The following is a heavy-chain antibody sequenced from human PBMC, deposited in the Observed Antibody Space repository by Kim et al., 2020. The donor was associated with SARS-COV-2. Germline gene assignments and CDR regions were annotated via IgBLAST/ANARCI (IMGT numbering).Heavy chain of an antibody. CDR1: GFTVSSNY. D-gene: IGHD2-2*01. CDR2: IYSGGST. Sequence: GGSLRLSCAASGFTVSSNYMSWVRQAPGKGLEWVSVIYSGGSTYYADSVKGRFTISRDNSKNTLYLQMNSLRAEDTAVYYCARDWGYQLPLAYWGQGTLVTVSS. J-gene: IGHJ4*02. CDR3: ARDWGYQLPLAY. V-gene: IGHV3-53*01.